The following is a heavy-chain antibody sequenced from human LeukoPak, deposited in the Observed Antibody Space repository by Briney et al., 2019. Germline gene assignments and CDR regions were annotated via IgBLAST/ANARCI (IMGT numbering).Heavy chain of an antibody. V-gene: IGHV3-33*01. CDR3: ATVRGCGGDCYYIDY. J-gene: IGHJ4*02. Sequence: WGSLRLSCAASGVTFRSYGMHWVRQDPGKGLEWVAIIWYDGSNKYYADSVKGRITISRDNSKNTLYLQMNSLRAEDTAVYYCATVRGCGGDCYYIDYWGQGTLVTVSS. CDR1: GVTFRSYG. D-gene: IGHD2-21*02. CDR2: IWYDGSNK.